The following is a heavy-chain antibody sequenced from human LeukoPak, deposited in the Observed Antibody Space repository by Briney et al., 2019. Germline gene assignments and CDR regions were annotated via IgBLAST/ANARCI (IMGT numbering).Heavy chain of an antibody. CDR1: GFTFSSYW. CDR2: IKQDGSEK. D-gene: IGHD3-10*01. CDR3: ARENTYYYGSGSYFGTYYYCGMDV. V-gene: IGHV3-7*01. J-gene: IGHJ6*02. Sequence: GGSLRLSCAASGFTFSSYWMSWVRQAPGEGLEWVANIKQDGSEKYYVDSVKGRFTISRDNAKNSLYLQMNSLRAEDTAVYYCARENTYYYGSGSYFGTYYYCGMDVWGQGTTVTVSS.